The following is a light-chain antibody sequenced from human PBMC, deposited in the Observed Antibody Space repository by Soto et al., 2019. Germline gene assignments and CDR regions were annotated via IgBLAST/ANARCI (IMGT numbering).Light chain of an antibody. CDR3: HQYDTAPRT. V-gene: IGKV3-20*01. CDR1: QTFSSSH. J-gene: IGKJ1*01. Sequence: EIVLMQSPGTLSLSPGERATLSCRASQTFSSSHLAWYQQKPGQAPRLIIYSASTRATGIPDRFSGSGSGTDFTLTISRLEPEDFAVYYCHQYDTAPRTFGQGTKVEVK. CDR2: SAS.